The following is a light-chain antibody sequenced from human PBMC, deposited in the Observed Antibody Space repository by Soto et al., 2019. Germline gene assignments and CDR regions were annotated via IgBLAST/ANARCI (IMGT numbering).Light chain of an antibody. Sequence: QSVLTQPPSASGTPGQRVTISCSGSSANIGSNYVYWYQQFPGTAPKLLIYLNNQRPSGVPDRFSGSKSGTSASLAISGLRSDDEADYYCAAWDDSLSGPVFGGGTKLTVL. V-gene: IGLV1-47*02. J-gene: IGLJ2*01. CDR1: SANIGSNY. CDR2: LNN. CDR3: AAWDDSLSGPV.